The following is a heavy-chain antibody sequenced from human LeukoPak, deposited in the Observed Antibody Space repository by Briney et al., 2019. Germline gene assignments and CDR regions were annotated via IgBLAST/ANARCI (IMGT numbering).Heavy chain of an antibody. CDR2: IRHEGRDK. CDR1: GFTFSNHG. CDR3: VRDNPRCCGVVPANIDDL. J-gene: IGHJ5*02. D-gene: IGHD2-21*02. Sequence: PGGSLRLSCAASGFTFSNHGMHWVREAPGKGPEWGAFIRHEGRDKDYADSVQGRFTFSRDISMNTLYVLMTSLRADDTAMYYCVRDNPRCCGVVPANIDDLWGQGTLVTVSS. V-gene: IGHV3-30*02.